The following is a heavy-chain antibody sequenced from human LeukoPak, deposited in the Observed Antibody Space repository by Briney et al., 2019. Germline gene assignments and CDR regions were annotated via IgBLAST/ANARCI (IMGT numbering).Heavy chain of an antibody. CDR2: IWYDGSNK. J-gene: IGHJ4*02. V-gene: IGHV3-33*01. CDR1: GFTFSSYG. D-gene: IGHD3-22*01. CDR3: ARDLWGVQTYYYDSSGYTFDY. Sequence: PGRSLRLSCAASGFTFSSYGMHWVRQAPGKGLEWVAVIWYDGSNKYYADSVKGRFTISRDNSKNTLYLQMNSLRAEDTAVYYCARDLWGVQTYYYDSSGYTFDYWGQGTLVTVSS.